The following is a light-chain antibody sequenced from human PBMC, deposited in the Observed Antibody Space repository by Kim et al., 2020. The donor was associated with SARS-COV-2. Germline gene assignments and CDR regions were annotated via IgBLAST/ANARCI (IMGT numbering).Light chain of an antibody. CDR3: QQYNNWPPFT. CDR2: GAS. CDR1: QSVRSN. J-gene: IGKJ2*01. V-gene: IGKV3-15*01. Sequence: EIVMTQSPAPLSVSPGERATLSCRASQSVRSNLAWYQQTPGQAPRLLIYGASTRATGIPARFSGSGSGTEFTLTISSLQSEDFAVYYCQQYNNWPPFTFGQGTKLEI.